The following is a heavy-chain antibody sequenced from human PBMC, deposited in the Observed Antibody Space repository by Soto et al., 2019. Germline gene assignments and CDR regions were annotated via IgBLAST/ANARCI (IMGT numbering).Heavy chain of an antibody. D-gene: IGHD3-9*01. CDR1: GFTFSNAW. V-gene: IGHV3-15*01. Sequence: EVQLVESGGGLVKPGGSLRLSCAASGFTFSNAWMSWVRQAPGKGLEWVGRIKSKTDGGTTDYAAPVKGRFTISRDDSKNTLYLQMNSLKTEDTAVYYCTTDSYYDILTGYYREDYYYGMDVW. J-gene: IGHJ6*01. CDR3: TTDSYYDILTGYYREDYYYGMDV. CDR2: IKSKTDGGTT.